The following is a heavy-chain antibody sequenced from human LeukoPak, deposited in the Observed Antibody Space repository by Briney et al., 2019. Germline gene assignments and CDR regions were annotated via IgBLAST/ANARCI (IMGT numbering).Heavy chain of an antibody. Sequence: PGGSLRLSCAASGFTFSSYAMSWVRQAPGKGLEWVSAISGSGVSTYYADSVKGRFTISRDNSKNTLYLQMNSLRAEDTAVYYCAKLHYYDSSGHDAFDIWGQGTMVTVSS. D-gene: IGHD3-22*01. CDR3: AKLHYYDSSGHDAFDI. CDR2: ISGSGVST. CDR1: GFTFSSYA. V-gene: IGHV3-23*01. J-gene: IGHJ3*02.